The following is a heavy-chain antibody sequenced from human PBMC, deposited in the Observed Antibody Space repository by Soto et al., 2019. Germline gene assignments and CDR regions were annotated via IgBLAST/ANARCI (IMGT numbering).Heavy chain of an antibody. V-gene: IGHV4-31*03. CDR2: ISYSGSS. CDR1: GGSNIRDGYY. D-gene: IGHD2-2*01. CDR3: ARATPAGSADF. Sequence: SETLSLTCTVSGGSNIRDGYYWSWIRQHPGKGLEWIAYISYSGSSYSNPSLKSRVTISADTSKNQFSLRLTSVTAADTAVYFCARATPAGSADFWGQGTLVTVS. J-gene: IGHJ4*02.